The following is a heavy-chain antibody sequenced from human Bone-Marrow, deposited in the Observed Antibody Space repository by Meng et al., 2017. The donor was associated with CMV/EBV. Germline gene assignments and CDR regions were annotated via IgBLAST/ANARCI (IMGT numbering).Heavy chain of an antibody. D-gene: IGHD1-26*01. CDR2: IRSKANSYAT. J-gene: IGHJ4*02. V-gene: IGHV3-73*01. Sequence: GESLKISCAASGFTFSGSAMHWVRQASGKGLEWVGRIRSKANSYATAYAASVKGRFTISRDDSKNTAYLQMNSLKTEDTAVYFCAKGWVGGSYLEDYWGQGTLVTVSS. CDR1: GFTFSGSA. CDR3: AKGWVGGSYLEDY.